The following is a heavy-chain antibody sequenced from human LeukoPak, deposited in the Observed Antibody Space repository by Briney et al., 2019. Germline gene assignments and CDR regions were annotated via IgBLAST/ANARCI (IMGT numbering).Heavy chain of an antibody. D-gene: IGHD2-8*01. Sequence: WASVTVSCKASGYTLTSYGISWVRQAPGQGLEWMGWISAYNGNTNYAQKLQGRVTMTTDTSTSTAYMELRSLRSDDTAVYYCARFHHTSDDGYCTNGVCYRFDPWGQGTLVTVSS. V-gene: IGHV1-18*01. CDR2: ISAYNGNT. J-gene: IGHJ5*02. CDR1: GYTLTSYG. CDR3: ARFHHTSDDGYCTNGVCYRFDP.